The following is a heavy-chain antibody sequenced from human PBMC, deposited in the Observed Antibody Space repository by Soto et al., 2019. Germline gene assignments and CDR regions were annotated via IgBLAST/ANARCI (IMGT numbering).Heavy chain of an antibody. V-gene: IGHV5-51*01. Sequence: GESLKISCKGSGYSFTSYWIGWVRQMPGKGLEWMGIIYPGDSDTRYSPSFQGQVTISADKSISTAYLQWSNLKASDTAIYYCASRGLRLGELSLSLPSEYYFDYWGQGTLVTVSS. D-gene: IGHD3-16*02. J-gene: IGHJ4*02. CDR1: GYSFTSYW. CDR2: IYPGDSDT. CDR3: ASRGLRLGELSLSLPSEYYFDY.